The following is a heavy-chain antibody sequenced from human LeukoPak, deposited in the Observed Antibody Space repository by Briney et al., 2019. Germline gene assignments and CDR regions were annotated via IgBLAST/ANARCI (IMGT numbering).Heavy chain of an antibody. CDR2: IYYSGST. Sequence: SETLSLTCTVSGGSISIYYWSWIRQPPGKGLKWIGYIYYSGSTNYNPSLKSRVTISVDTSKNQFSLKLSSVTAADTAVYYCARGVYIVATISNNWFDPWGQGTLVTVSS. CDR3: ARGVYIVATISNNWFDP. V-gene: IGHV4-59*01. CDR1: GGSISIYY. D-gene: IGHD5-12*01. J-gene: IGHJ5*02.